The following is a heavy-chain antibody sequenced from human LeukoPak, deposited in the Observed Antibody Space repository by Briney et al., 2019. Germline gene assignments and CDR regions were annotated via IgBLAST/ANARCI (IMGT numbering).Heavy chain of an antibody. Sequence: GGSLRLSCAASGFTFDDYGMSWVRQAPGKGLEWVSGINWNGGSTGYADSVKGRFTISRDNAKNSPYLQMNSLRAEDTALYYCARDAYSSGWYSPDYWGQGTLVTVSS. J-gene: IGHJ4*02. D-gene: IGHD6-19*01. CDR1: GFTFDDYG. CDR3: ARDAYSSGWYSPDY. CDR2: INWNGGST. V-gene: IGHV3-20*04.